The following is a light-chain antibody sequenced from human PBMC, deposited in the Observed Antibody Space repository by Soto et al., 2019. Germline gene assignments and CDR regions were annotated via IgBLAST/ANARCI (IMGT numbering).Light chain of an antibody. Sequence: ETVMTQSPATLSVSPGERPTLSCRASQSVSSNLAWYQQKPGQAPRLLIYDASTRATGIPARFSGSGSGTDFTLTISTLLSEDFGVYYCQKYNTWPLTFGPGTKVDIK. CDR2: DAS. V-gene: IGKV3-15*01. CDR3: QKYNTWPLT. J-gene: IGKJ3*01. CDR1: QSVSSN.